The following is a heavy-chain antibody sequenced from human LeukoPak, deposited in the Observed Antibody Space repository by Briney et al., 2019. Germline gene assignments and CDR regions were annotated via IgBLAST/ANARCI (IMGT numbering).Heavy chain of an antibody. CDR2: ISYDGSNK. J-gene: IGHJ4*02. V-gene: IGHV3-30*04. Sequence: GRSPRLSCAASGFTFSSYAMHWVRQAPGKGLEWVAVISYDGSNKYYADSVKGRFTISRDNSKNTLYLQMNSLRAEDTAVYYCARDGEIWGQGTLVTVSS. D-gene: IGHD3-10*01. CDR3: ARDGEI. CDR1: GFTFSSYA.